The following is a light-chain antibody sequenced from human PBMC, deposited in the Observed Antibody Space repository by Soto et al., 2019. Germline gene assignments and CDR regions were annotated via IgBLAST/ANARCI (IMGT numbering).Light chain of an antibody. CDR1: TSNIGTFY. CDR3: QSYDSTLSARYV. V-gene: IGLV1-47*02. CDR2: IGD. Sequence: QSVLTQPPSTSSTPGQTVTISCSGSTSNIGTFYVYWYQHLPGTAPKLLIYIGDQRASGVSDRFSASTSGTSASLAITGLQAEDEGDYYYQSYDSTLSARYVFGTGTKLTVL. J-gene: IGLJ1*01.